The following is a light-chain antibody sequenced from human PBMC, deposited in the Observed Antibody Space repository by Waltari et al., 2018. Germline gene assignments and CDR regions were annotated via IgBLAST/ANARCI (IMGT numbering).Light chain of an antibody. V-gene: IGLV2-23*02. CDR2: GVN. Sequence: QSALTQPASVSGSRGQPITISCTGSSSDIGRYTVVSWYQHHPGKAPKLLIYGVNNRPSGVSNRFSGSKSGNTASLTISGLQAEDEADYYCSSYAGSVVFGGGTKLTVL. CDR3: SSYAGSVV. CDR1: SSDIGRYTV. J-gene: IGLJ3*02.